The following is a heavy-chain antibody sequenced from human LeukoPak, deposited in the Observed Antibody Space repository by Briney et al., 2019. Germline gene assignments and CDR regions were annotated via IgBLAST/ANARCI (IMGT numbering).Heavy chain of an antibody. D-gene: IGHD2-2*01. CDR3: ARDLLEIGGTIEDY. CDR1: GGSISSYY. Sequence: PSETLSLTCTVSGGSISSYYWTSIRQPPGKGLEWIGSIYYSGSTNYNPSLKSRVTISVDTSKNQFSLKLSSVTAADTAVYYCARDLLEIGGTIEDYWGQGTLVTVSS. J-gene: IGHJ4*02. CDR2: IYYSGST. V-gene: IGHV4-59*01.